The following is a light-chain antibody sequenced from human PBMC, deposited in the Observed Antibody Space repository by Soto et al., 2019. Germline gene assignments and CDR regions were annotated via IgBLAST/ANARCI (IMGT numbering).Light chain of an antibody. V-gene: IGKV3-11*01. CDR1: QSVSNY. Sequence: EIVLTQSPATLSLSPGERATLSCRASQSVSNYLAWYQQKPGQAPRLLIYDASNRATGIPARFSGSGSGTDFTLTTSSLVPKAFAVSYCQQRTNWPLLTFGGGTKVEIK. J-gene: IGKJ4*01. CDR3: QQRTNWPLLT. CDR2: DAS.